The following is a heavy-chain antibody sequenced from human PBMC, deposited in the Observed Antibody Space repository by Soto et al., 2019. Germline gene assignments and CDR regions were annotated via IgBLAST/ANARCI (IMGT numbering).Heavy chain of an antibody. CDR2: IIPIFGTA. V-gene: IGHV1-69*13. Sequence: GASVKVSCKASGGTFSSYAISWVRQAPGQGLEWMGGIIPIFGTANYAQKFQGRVTITADESTSTAYMELSSLRSEDTAVYYCASSGVLRFLEWSQYYYYGMDVWGQGTTVTVSS. CDR3: ASSGVLRFLEWSQYYYYGMDV. D-gene: IGHD3-3*01. CDR1: GGTFSSYA. J-gene: IGHJ6*02.